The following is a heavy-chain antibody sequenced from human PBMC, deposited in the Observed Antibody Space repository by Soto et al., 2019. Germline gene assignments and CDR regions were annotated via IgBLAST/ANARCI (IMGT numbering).Heavy chain of an antibody. V-gene: IGHV5-10-1*01. CDR2: IDPTDSYT. CDR1: GYIFTRYW. D-gene: IGHD3-16*02. J-gene: IGHJ4*02. Sequence: PGESLKISCKVSGYIFTRYWISWLRQMPGKGLEWMGRIDPTDSYTYYSPSFQGHVTISVDKSINTAYLQWSSLKASDSAMYYCARLPVLSLVAVWGFDYWRLGTLVTVSS. CDR3: ARLPVLSLVAVWGFDY.